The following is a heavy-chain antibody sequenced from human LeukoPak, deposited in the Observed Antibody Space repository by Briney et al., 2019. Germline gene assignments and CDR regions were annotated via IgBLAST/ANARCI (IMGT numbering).Heavy chain of an antibody. V-gene: IGHV4-39*01. J-gene: IGHJ4*02. CDR3: ARHIVATITGVDY. CDR2: IYYCGST. CDR1: GGSISSSSYY. D-gene: IGHD5-12*01. Sequence: PSETLSLTCTVSGGSISSSSYYWGWIRRPPGKGPEWIGRIYYCGSTYYNPSLKSRVTISVDTSKNQFSLKLSSVTAADTAVYYCARHIVATITGVDYWGQGTLVTVSS.